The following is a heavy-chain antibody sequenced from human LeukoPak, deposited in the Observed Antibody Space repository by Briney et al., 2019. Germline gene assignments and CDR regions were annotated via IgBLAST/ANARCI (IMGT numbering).Heavy chain of an antibody. CDR1: RDSVSSNSAA. J-gene: IGHJ4*02. CDR3: ARDRPGIAVAGGPGYFDY. V-gene: IGHV6-1*01. CDR2: TYYRSKWYN. D-gene: IGHD6-19*01. Sequence: SQTLSLTCAISRDSVSSNSAAWNWIRQSPSRGLEWLGRTYYRSKWYNDYAVSVKSRITINPDTSKNQFSLQLNSVTPEDTAVYYCARDRPGIAVAGGPGYFDYWGQGTLVTVSS.